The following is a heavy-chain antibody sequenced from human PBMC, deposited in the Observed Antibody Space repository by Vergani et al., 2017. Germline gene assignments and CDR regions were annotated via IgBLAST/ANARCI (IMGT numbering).Heavy chain of an antibody. D-gene: IGHD3-3*01. CDR3: ARERSGYYDVDY. CDR2: IYYSGTT. Sequence: QVQLLESGPGLLKPSQTLSLTCTVSGDSIISGGHYWTWIRQYPGKGLEWIGYIYYSGTTYYNPSLKSRVSISVDTSENEFSLKLRSVTAADTAVYFCARERSGYYDVDYWGQGTLVTVSS. CDR1: GDSIISGGHY. V-gene: IGHV4-31*03. J-gene: IGHJ4*02.